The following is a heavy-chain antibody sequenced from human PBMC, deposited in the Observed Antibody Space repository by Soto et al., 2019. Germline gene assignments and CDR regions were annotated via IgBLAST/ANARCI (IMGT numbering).Heavy chain of an antibody. V-gene: IGHV3-30*18. Sequence: QVQLVESGGGVVQPGRSLRLSCAASGFTFSSYGMHWVRQAPGKGLEWVAVISYDGSNKYYADSVKGRFTISRDNSKNTLYLQMNSLRGEYTAVYYCEKDERYCRSTSCYTYYYYGMDVWGQGTTVTVSS. CDR1: GFTFSSYG. J-gene: IGHJ6*02. D-gene: IGHD2-2*02. CDR3: EKDERYCRSTSCYTYYYYGMDV. CDR2: ISYDGSNK.